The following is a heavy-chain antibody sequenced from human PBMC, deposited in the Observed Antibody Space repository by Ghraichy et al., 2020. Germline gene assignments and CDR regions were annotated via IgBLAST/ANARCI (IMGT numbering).Heavy chain of an antibody. CDR2: IYDSGST. CDR3: ARHKEPERGYNYGPIAY. V-gene: IGHV4-59*08. Sequence: SETLSLTCTVSGGSISSYNWSWIRQPPGKGLEWIGYIYDSGSTTYNPSLKSRVTISVDTSKNQFSLKLSSVTAADTAVYYCARHKEPERGYNYGPIAYWGQGTLVTVSS. CDR1: GGSISSYN. J-gene: IGHJ4*02. D-gene: IGHD5-18*01.